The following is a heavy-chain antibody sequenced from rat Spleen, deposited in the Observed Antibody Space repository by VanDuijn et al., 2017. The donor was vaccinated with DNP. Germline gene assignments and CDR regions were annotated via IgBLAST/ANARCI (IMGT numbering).Heavy chain of an antibody. CDR1: GYTFTTYY. V-gene: IGHV1-43*01. Sequence: QVQLQQSGAELAKPGSSVKISCKASGYTFTTYYMSWIKETTGQGLEYIGYINTGSGGTNYNEKFKGKATLTVDNSSSTALMQLSSRTPDDSAVYYCARRRLPYWYFDFWGPGTMVTVSS. CDR3: ARRRLPYWYFDF. D-gene: IGHD1-4*01. CDR2: INTGSGGT. J-gene: IGHJ1*01.